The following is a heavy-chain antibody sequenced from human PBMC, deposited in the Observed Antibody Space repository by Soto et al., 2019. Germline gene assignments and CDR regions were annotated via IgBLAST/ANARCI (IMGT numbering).Heavy chain of an antibody. V-gene: IGHV3-23*01. Sequence: DVQLLESGGGLVQPGGSLTLSCAASRFTFSDFAMSWFRQAPGKGLEWVSSIGGGGSDTYYADSVKGRFTISRDNYKNTLYLQMDSLRDEDPAVSSCAKDAVPYNGKWDWFDSWGQGTLVIVSS. D-gene: IGHD1-20*01. CDR1: RFTFSDFA. CDR3: AKDAVPYNGKWDWFDS. J-gene: IGHJ5*01. CDR2: IGGGGSDT.